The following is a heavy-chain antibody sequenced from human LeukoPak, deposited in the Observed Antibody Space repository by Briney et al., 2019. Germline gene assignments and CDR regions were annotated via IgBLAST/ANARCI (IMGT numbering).Heavy chain of an antibody. CDR1: GFTVSSNY. J-gene: IGHJ6*02. V-gene: IGHV3-66*02. CDR2: IYSGGST. Sequence: GGSLRLSCAASGFTVSSNYMSWVRQAPGKGLEWVSVIYSGGSTYYVDSVKGRFTISRDNSKNTLYLQMNSLRAEDTAVYYCVRVGDFWSGYPNYYYGMDVWGQGTTVTVSS. CDR3: VRVGDFWSGYPNYYYGMDV. D-gene: IGHD3-3*01.